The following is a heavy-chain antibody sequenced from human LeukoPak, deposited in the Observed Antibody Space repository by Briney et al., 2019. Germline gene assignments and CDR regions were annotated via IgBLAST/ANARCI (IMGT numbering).Heavy chain of an antibody. V-gene: IGHV1-18*01. CDR2: ISAYNGNT. CDR3: ARDAPGVSGVFDY. J-gene: IGHJ4*02. CDR1: GYTFSSYG. D-gene: IGHD2-8*01. Sequence: GASVKVSCKASGYTFSSYGFSWVRQAPGQGLEWMGWISAYNGNTNYAQKFQGRVTKTTDTSTSTVYTELRSLRSDDTAVYYCARDAPGVSGVFDYWGQGTLVTVSS.